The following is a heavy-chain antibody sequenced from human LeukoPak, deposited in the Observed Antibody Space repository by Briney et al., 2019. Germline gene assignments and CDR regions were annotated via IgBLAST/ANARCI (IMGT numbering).Heavy chain of an antibody. D-gene: IGHD6-13*01. J-gene: IGHJ5*02. Sequence: GGSLRLSCAASGFTFSSYRMSWVRQAPGKGLEWVANIKQDGSEKYYVDSVKGRFTISRDNAKNSLYLQMNSLRAEDTAVYYCARVKISSSRTTRSYNWFDPWGQGTLVTVSS. CDR2: IKQDGSEK. CDR3: ARVKISSSRTTRSYNWFDP. CDR1: GFTFSSYR. V-gene: IGHV3-7*01.